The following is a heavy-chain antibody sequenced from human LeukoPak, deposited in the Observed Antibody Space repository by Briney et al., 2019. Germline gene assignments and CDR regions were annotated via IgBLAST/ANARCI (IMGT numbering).Heavy chain of an antibody. J-gene: IGHJ4*01. CDR3: VRGERLGGDY. CDR2: ISYSGGA. D-gene: IGHD3-10*01. Sequence: PSETLSLTCSVSGDFLSVYYWSWIRQSPGKGLEWIGYISYSGGANYNPSLKSRVTISLDTPKNQFSLQLRSVSAADTAIYYCVRGERLGGDYWGHGTLVTVSS. CDR1: GDFLSVYY. V-gene: IGHV4-59*01.